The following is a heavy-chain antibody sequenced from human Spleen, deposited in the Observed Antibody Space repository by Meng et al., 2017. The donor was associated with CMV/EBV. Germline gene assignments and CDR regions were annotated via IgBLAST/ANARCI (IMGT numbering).Heavy chain of an antibody. CDR1: GFTFSSYA. CDR2: ISYDGSNK. J-gene: IGHJ4*02. CDR3: ARAYSSSPDY. Sequence: GGSLRLSCAASGFTFSSYAMHWVRQAPGKGLEWVAIISYDGSNKYYADSVKGRFTISRDNAKNTLNLQMNSLRAEDTAVYYCARAYSSSPDYWGQGTLVTVSS. V-gene: IGHV3-30-3*01. D-gene: IGHD6-13*01.